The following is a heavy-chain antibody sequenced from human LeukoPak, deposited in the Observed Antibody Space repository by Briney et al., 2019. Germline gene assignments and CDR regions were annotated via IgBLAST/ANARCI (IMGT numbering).Heavy chain of an antibody. CDR2: INPNSGGT. D-gene: IGHD6-25*01. V-gene: IGHV1-2*02. J-gene: IGHJ4*02. CDR3: ARGGYGAVISY. CDR1: GYTFTSYD. Sequence: ASVKVSCKASGYTFTSYDINWVRQAPGQGLEWMGWINPNSGGTNYAQKFQGRVTMTRDTSISTAYMELSRLRSDDTAVYYCARGGYGAVISYWGQGTLVTVSS.